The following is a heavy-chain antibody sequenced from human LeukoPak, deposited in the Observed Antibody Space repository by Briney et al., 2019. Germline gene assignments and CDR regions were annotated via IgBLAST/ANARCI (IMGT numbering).Heavy chain of an antibody. D-gene: IGHD3-9*01. Sequence: SGGSLRLSCAASGFNFQIYAMHWVRQAPGKGLEWGAIISYGGDNKYYADSVKGRFTISRDNSKSMLYLQMNGLRPEDTAVYYCSRDGPRDYDILTALDYWGQGTVVSVSS. CDR3: SRDGPRDYDILTALDY. CDR1: GFNFQIYA. J-gene: IGHJ4*02. CDR2: ISYGGDNK. V-gene: IGHV3-30*04.